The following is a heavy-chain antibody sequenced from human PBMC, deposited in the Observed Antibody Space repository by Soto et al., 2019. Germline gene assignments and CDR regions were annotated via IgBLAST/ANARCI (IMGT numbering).Heavy chain of an antibody. Sequence: ASVKVSCKASCYTFTSYGISLFRLSTGQGLECMGWISAYNGNTNYAQKLQGRVTMTTDTSTSTAYMELRSLRSDDTAVYYCARGAGSPFPLDYWGQGTLVTVSS. CDR3: ARGAGSPFPLDY. CDR1: CYTFTSYG. V-gene: IGHV1-18*01. CDR2: ISAYNGNT. J-gene: IGHJ4*02. D-gene: IGHD1-26*01.